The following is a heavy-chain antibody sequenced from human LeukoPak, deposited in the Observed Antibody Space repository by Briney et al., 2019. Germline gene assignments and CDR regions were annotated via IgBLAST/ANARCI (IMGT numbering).Heavy chain of an antibody. V-gene: IGHV4-59*01. D-gene: IGHD6-13*01. CDR3: ARMNEGSSWYGPYFDY. J-gene: IGHJ4*02. CDR2: IYYSGST. Sequence: SETLSLTCTVSGGSISSYYWSWIRQPPGKGPEWIGYIYYSGSTNYNPSLKSRVTISVDTSKNQFSLKLSSVTAADTAVYYCARMNEGSSWYGPYFDYWGQGTLVTVSS. CDR1: GGSISSYY.